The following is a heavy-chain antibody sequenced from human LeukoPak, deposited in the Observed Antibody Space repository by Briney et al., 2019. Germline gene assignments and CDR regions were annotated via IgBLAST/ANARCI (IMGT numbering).Heavy chain of an antibody. CDR1: GFTVSSNY. D-gene: IGHD3-16*01. CDR3: ARGGTRYYFDY. CDR2: IYSGGST. V-gene: IGHV3-66*01. J-gene: IGHJ4*02. Sequence: GGSQRLSCAASGFTVSSNYMSWVRQAPGKGLEWVSVIYSGGSTYYADSVKGRFTISRDNSKNTLYLQMNSLRAEDTAVYYCARGGTRYYFDYWGQGTLVTVSS.